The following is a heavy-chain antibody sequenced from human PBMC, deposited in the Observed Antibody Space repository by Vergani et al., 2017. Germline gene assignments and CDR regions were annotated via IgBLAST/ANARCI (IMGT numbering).Heavy chain of an antibody. D-gene: IGHD6-25*01. V-gene: IGHV4-31*03. CDR3: ARASPSVLSRLAVSYYFDY. Sequence: QVQLQESGPGLVKPSQTLSLTCTVSGGSISSGGYYWSWIRQHPGKGLEWIGYIYYSGSTSYNPSLKSRVTISFDTSKKHFSLKLSSVTASDTAVYYCARASPSVLSRLAVSYYFDYWGQGTLVTVSS. J-gene: IGHJ4*02. CDR2: IYYSGST. CDR1: GGSISSGGYY.